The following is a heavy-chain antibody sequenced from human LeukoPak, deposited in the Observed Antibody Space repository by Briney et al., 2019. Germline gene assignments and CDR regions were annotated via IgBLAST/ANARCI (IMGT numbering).Heavy chain of an antibody. V-gene: IGHV4-39*07. Sequence: SETLSLTCTVSGGSISSSSYYWGWIRQPPGKGLEWIGSIYYSGSTYYNPSLKSRVTISVDTSKNQFSLKLSSVTAADTAVYYCARRYCSSTSCYKGNAFDIWGQGTMVTVSS. CDR1: GGSISSSSYY. CDR3: ARRYCSSTSCYKGNAFDI. J-gene: IGHJ3*02. CDR2: IYYSGST. D-gene: IGHD2-2*02.